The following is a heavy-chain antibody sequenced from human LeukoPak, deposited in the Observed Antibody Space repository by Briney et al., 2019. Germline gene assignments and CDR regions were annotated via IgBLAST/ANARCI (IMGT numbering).Heavy chain of an antibody. J-gene: IGHJ4*02. CDR3: ARGSFGQLLFDY. V-gene: IGHV1-18*01. Sequence: ASVKVSCKASGYTFTSYGISWVRQAPGQGLEWMGWIRINSGYTNYAQKLQGRVTMTTDTSTSTANMELRNLISDDTAVYYCARGSFGQLLFDYWGQGTLVTVSS. D-gene: IGHD3-10*01. CDR2: IRINSGYT. CDR1: GYTFTSYG.